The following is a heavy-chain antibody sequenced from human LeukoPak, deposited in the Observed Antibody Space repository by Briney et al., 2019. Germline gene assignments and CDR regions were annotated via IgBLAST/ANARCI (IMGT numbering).Heavy chain of an antibody. D-gene: IGHD3-10*02. J-gene: IGHJ4*02. Sequence: GGSLRLSCAASEFTFNTYAMSWVRQTPGKRLEWVSAISPSGGITYYEDSVKGRFTISRDNSKNTLYLQMNSLRAEDTAVYYCAKGVNYFVLEYWGQGTLVTIS. CDR2: ISPSGGIT. CDR3: AKGVNYFVLEY. CDR1: EFTFNTYA. V-gene: IGHV3-23*01.